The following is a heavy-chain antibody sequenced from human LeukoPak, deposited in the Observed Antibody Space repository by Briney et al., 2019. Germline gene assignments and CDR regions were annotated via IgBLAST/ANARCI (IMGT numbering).Heavy chain of an antibody. J-gene: IGHJ4*02. Sequence: GGTLRLSCTASRFTFSNYGMNWVRQAPGKGLEWVSVISGGGGSTYYADSVMGRFTISRDNSKDTLYLQMNSLRAEDTAVYYCAKDGGSLGEVRDWGQGTLVTVSS. CDR1: RFTFSNYG. CDR2: ISGGGGST. CDR3: AKDGGSLGEVRD. V-gene: IGHV3-23*01. D-gene: IGHD3-16*01.